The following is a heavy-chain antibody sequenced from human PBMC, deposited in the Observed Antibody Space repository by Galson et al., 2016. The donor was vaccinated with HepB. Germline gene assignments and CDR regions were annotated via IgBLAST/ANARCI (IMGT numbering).Heavy chain of an antibody. V-gene: IGHV4-30-4*01. D-gene: IGHD6-13*01. CDR3: ARDGGRAVAGGLGYFQQ. CDR2: TYYSGST. Sequence: TLSLTCTVSGSSISSGDYYWSWIRQPPGKGLVWIGYTYYSGSTDYNPSLKRRVTMSVDTSKNQFSLKLNSVTAADTAVYYWARDGGRAVAGGLGYFQQWGQGILVTVSS. J-gene: IGHJ1*01. CDR1: GSSISSGDYY.